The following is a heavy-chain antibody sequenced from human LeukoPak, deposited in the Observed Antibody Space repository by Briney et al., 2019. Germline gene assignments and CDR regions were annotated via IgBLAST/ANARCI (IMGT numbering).Heavy chain of an antibody. J-gene: IGHJ4*02. CDR3: ARGDFWSGPSRKFDY. D-gene: IGHD3-3*01. CDR2: IWYDGSNK. V-gene: IGHV3-33*01. Sequence: GGSLRLSCAASGFTFSSYGMHWVRQAPGKGLEWVAVIWYDGSNKYYADSVKGRFTISRDNSENTLYLQMNSLRAEDTAVYYCARGDFWSGPSRKFDYWGQGTLVTVSS. CDR1: GFTFSSYG.